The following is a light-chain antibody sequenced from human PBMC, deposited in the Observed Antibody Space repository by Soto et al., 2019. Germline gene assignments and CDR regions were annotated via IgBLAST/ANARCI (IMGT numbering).Light chain of an antibody. V-gene: IGKV3-15*01. CDR1: QSVSSSY. J-gene: IGKJ1*01. CDR2: GAS. CDR3: QQYNNWPWT. Sequence: EIVLTQSPGTLSLSPGERATLSCRASQSVSSSYLAWYQQTPGQAPRXXIYGASTRAPGFPARFSGSGAGTDCTRTISSLQSEDFEVDYCQQYNNWPWTFGQGTKVDI.